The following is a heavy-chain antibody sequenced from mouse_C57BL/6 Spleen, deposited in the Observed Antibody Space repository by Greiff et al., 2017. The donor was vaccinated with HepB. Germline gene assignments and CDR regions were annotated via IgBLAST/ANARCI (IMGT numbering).Heavy chain of an antibody. CDR1: GFTFSDYG. CDR2: ISSGSSTI. CDR3: ARNYREAMDY. J-gene: IGHJ4*01. V-gene: IGHV5-17*01. Sequence: EVKVVESGGGLVKPGGSLKLSCAASGFTFSDYGMHWVRQAPEKGLEWVAYISSGSSTIYYADTVKGRFTISRDNAKNTLFLQMTSLRSEDTAMYYCARNYREAMDYWGQGTSVTVSS. D-gene: IGHD2-12*01.